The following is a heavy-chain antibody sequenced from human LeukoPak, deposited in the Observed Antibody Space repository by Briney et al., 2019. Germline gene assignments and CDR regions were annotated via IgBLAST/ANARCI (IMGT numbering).Heavy chain of an antibody. CDR2: INPNSGGT. CDR3: ARETLAVAGTEDAFDI. Sequence: GASVKVSCKASGGTFSSYAISWVRQAPGQGLEWMGYINPNSGGTNYAHKFQGRVTMTRDTSISTAYMELSRLRSDDTAVYYCARETLAVAGTEDAFDIWGQGTMVTVSA. J-gene: IGHJ3*02. V-gene: IGHV1-2*02. D-gene: IGHD6-19*01. CDR1: GGTFSSYA.